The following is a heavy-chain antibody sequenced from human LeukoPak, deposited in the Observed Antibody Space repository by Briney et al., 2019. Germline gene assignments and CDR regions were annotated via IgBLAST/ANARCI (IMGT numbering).Heavy chain of an antibody. Sequence: PGGSLRLSCAASRFTVSSKYMSWVRQAPGKVLEWDSVIYSGGSTYYADSVKGRLTISRDNSKNTLYHQKKSLRAEDAAVFYCARVVYSSGWPDFDYWGQGTLVTVSS. CDR2: IYSGGST. CDR3: ARVVYSSGWPDFDY. J-gene: IGHJ4*02. D-gene: IGHD6-19*01. V-gene: IGHV3-53*01. CDR1: RFTVSSKY.